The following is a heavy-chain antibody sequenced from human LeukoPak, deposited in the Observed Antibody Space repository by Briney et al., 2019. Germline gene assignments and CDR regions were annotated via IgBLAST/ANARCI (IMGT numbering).Heavy chain of an antibody. V-gene: IGHV3-23*01. CDR3: AKDSASSGYYWTDI. J-gene: IGHJ3*02. D-gene: IGHD3-22*01. CDR2: VSGSGGST. CDR1: GFTFSSYA. Sequence: GGSLRLSCAASGFTFSSYAMSWVRQTPGKGLEWVSGVSGSGGSTYYADSVKGRFTISRDNSKNTLYLQMNSLRAEDTAVYYCAKDSASSGYYWTDIWGQGTMVTVSS.